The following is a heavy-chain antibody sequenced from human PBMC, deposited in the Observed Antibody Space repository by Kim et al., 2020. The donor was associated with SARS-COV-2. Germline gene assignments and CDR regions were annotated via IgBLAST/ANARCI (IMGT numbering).Heavy chain of an antibody. CDR3: TRDWSGNGESRGIDY. Sequence: VDSVKGQFTIARDKAKNTMYLQMNSLRAEDTAVYYCTRDWSGNGESRGIDYGSQGTLVTVSS. V-gene: IGHV3-7*01. J-gene: IGHJ4*02. D-gene: IGHD2-8*01.